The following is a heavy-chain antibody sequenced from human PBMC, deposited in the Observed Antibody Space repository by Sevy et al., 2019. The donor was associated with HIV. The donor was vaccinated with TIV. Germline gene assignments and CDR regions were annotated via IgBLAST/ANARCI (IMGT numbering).Heavy chain of an antibody. J-gene: IGHJ5*02. CDR1: GFTFSSYA. CDR2: ISYDGSNK. V-gene: IGHV3-30-3*01. CDR3: ARDITVVTCYNWFDP. Sequence: GGSLRLSCAASGFTFSSYAMHWVRQAPGKGLEWVAVISYDGSNKYNADSVKGRFTISRDNSKNTLYLQMNSLRAEDTAVYYCARDITVVTCYNWFDPRGQGTLVTVSS. D-gene: IGHD2-15*01.